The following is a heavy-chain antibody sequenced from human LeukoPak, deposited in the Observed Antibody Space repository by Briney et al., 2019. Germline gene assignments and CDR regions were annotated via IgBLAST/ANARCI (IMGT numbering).Heavy chain of an antibody. CDR2: IYHSGST. CDR1: GGSISSSSYY. V-gene: IGHV4-39*07. D-gene: IGHD6-13*01. Sequence: SETLSLTCTVSGGSISSSSYYWGWIRQPPGKGLEWIGSIYHSGSTYYNPSLKSRVTISVDTSKNQFSLKLSSVTAADTAVYYCARDRANSSSPWPFDYWGQGTLVTVSS. CDR3: ARDRANSSSPWPFDY. J-gene: IGHJ4*02.